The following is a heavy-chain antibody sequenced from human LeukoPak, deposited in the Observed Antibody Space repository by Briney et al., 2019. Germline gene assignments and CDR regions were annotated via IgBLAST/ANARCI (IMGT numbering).Heavy chain of an antibody. V-gene: IGHV5-51*01. CDR3: ARSSDSSGYYDFFDY. CDR2: IYPGDSDT. Sequence: GESLKISCKASGYSFTSYWIGWVRQMPGKGLEWLAVIYPGDSDTRYSPSLQGQVTISADKSISTAYLQWSSLKASDTAMYYCARSSDSSGYYDFFDYWGQGTLVTVFS. CDR1: GYSFTSYW. J-gene: IGHJ4*02. D-gene: IGHD3-22*01.